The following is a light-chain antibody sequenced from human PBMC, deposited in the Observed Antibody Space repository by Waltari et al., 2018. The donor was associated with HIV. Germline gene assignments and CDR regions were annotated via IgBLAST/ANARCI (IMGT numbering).Light chain of an antibody. CDR3: AAWDDSLSGL. V-gene: IGLV1-47*01. J-gene: IGLJ3*02. CDR2: RNN. CDR1: SCNIGSNY. Sequence: QSVLTQPPSASGTPAQRVTIPCSGSSCNIGSNYVYWYHQLPGTAPKLLIYRNNPRPSGVPDRFSGSKSGTSASLAISGLRSEDEADYYCAAWDDSLSGLFGGGTKLTVL.